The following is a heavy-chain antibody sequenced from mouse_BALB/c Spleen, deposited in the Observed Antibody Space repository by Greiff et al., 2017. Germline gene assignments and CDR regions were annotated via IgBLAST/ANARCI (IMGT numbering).Heavy chain of an antibody. V-gene: IGHV1-84*02. J-gene: IGHJ4*01. CDR3: ARTTTGAMDY. Sequence: LQESGPELVKPGASVKISCKASGYTFTDYYINWVKQKPGQGLEWIGWIYPGSGNTKYNEKFKGKATLTVDTSSSTAYMQLSSLTSEDTAVYFCARTTTGAMDYWGQGTSVTVSS. D-gene: IGHD1-1*01. CDR1: GYTFTDYY. CDR2: IYPGSGNT.